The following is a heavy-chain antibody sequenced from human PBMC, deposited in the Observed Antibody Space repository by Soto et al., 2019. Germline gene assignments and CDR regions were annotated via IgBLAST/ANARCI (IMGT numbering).Heavy chain of an antibody. CDR1: GFTFSSYA. J-gene: IGHJ6*03. Sequence: HPGGSLRLSCAASGFTFSSYAMSWVRQAPGKGLEWVSAISGSGGSTYYADSVKGRFTISRDNSKNTLYLQMNSLRAEDTAVYYCAKNIVVVVAATRYYYYYMDVWGKGTTVTVSS. CDR3: AKNIVVVVAATRYYYYYMDV. CDR2: ISGSGGST. V-gene: IGHV3-23*01. D-gene: IGHD2-15*01.